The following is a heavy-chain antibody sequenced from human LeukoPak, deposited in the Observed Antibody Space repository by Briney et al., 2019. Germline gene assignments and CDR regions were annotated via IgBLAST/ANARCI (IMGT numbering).Heavy chain of an antibody. CDR1: GYTFTSYA. CDR2: INTNTGNP. V-gene: IGHV7-4-1*02. Sequence: ASVKVSCKASGYTFTSYAMNWVRQAPGQGLEWMGWINTNTGNPTYAQGFTGRFVFSLDTSVSTAYLQISSLKAEDTAVYYCARVGYYDFWSGSHTPGDWFDPGGQGTLVTVSS. CDR3: ARVGYYDFWSGSHTPGDWFDP. J-gene: IGHJ5*02. D-gene: IGHD3-3*01.